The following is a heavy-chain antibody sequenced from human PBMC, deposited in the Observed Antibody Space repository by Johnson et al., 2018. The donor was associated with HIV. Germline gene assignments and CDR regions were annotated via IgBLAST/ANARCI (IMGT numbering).Heavy chain of an antibody. CDR1: GFTVSNYY. D-gene: IGHD3-22*01. J-gene: IGHJ3*02. V-gene: IGHV3-66*01. Sequence: VQLVESGGGLVQPGGSLRLSCAASGFTVSNYYMTWVRQSPGKGLEWVSVIYSGGSTYYADSVKGRFTISRDNSKNTLYLQMNSLRAEDTAVYYCAKDGAKYYYDSSGYRDAFDIWGQGTMVTVSS. CDR2: IYSGGST. CDR3: AKDGAKYYYDSSGYRDAFDI.